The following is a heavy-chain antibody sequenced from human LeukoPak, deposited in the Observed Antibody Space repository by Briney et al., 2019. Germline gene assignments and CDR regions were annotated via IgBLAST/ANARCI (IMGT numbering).Heavy chain of an antibody. CDR2: IYPSGYT. Sequence: SETLSLTCTVSGGSISSGNYYWSWIRQPAGRGLEWIGRIYPSGYTNYNPSLKSRVTISVDTSKNHFSLKLSSVTAADTAVYYCARDSPAVAGLFDYWGQGTLVTVSS. CDR1: GGSISSGNYY. CDR3: ARDSPAVAGLFDY. V-gene: IGHV4-61*02. J-gene: IGHJ4*02. D-gene: IGHD6-19*01.